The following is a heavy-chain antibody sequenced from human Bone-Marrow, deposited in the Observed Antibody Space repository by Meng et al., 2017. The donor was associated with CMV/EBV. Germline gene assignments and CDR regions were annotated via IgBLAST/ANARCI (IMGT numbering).Heavy chain of an antibody. J-gene: IGHJ3*02. CDR3: ASGNVFNI. D-gene: IGHD1-1*01. V-gene: IGHV3-7*01. CDR2: IKPDGSEI. CDR1: GFTFSIHW. Sequence: GGSLRLSCGDSGFTFSIHWMSWVRQAPGKGPEWVASIKPDGSEIQYVGSLKGRFTVSRDNARKSLYLQMNSLTAEDTAVYYCASGNVFNIWGQGTLVTVSS.